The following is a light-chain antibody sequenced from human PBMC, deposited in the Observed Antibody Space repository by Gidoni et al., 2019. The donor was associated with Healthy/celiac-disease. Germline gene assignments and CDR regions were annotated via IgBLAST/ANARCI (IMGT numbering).Light chain of an antibody. Sequence: EIVLTQSPGTLSLSPGERATLSCRASQSVSSSHLAWYQQKPGQAPRLLIYGESSRATGIPDRLSGSGSGTDFTLTISRLEPEDFAVYYCQQYGSSRFTFGTGTKVDIK. CDR2: GES. V-gene: IGKV3-20*01. CDR3: QQYGSSRFT. J-gene: IGKJ3*01. CDR1: QSVSSSH.